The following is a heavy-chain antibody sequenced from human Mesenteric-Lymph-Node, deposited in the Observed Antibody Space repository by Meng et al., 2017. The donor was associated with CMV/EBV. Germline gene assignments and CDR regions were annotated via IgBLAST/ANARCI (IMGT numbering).Heavy chain of an antibody. V-gene: IGHV1-69*04. J-gene: IGHJ4*02. Sequence: CKASGGTLSSYAISWGRQAPGQGLEWMGRIIPILGIANYAQKFQGRVTITADKSTSTAYMELSSLRSEDTAVYYCARDSPNWNYGYWGQGTLVTVSS. CDR1: GGTLSSYA. CDR2: IIPILGIA. CDR3: ARDSPNWNYGY. D-gene: IGHD1-7*01.